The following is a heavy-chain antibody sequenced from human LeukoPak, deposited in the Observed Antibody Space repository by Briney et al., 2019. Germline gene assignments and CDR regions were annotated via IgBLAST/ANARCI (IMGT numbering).Heavy chain of an antibody. V-gene: IGHV3-48*01. CDR2: ISSSSTI. CDR1: GFTFSSYS. Sequence: PGGSLRLSCAASGFTFSSYSMNWVRQAPGKGLEWVSYISSSSTIYYADSVKGRFTISRDNAKNSLYLQMNSLRAEDTAVYYCARDQGEFDYGDYGPLDYWGQGTLVTASS. CDR3: ARDQGEFDYGDYGPLDY. D-gene: IGHD4-17*01. J-gene: IGHJ4*02.